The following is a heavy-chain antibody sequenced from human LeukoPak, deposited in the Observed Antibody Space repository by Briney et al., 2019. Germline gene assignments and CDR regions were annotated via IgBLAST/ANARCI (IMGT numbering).Heavy chain of an antibody. CDR3: ARDSWYNSDY. D-gene: IGHD1-14*01. V-gene: IGHV3-7*04. J-gene: IGHJ4*02. Sequence: PGGSLRLSCAASEFTFSRHYMSWIRQAPGKGLEWVANIKQDGSEKYYVDSVKGRFIISRDNARNSLYLQMNSLRAEDTAMYYCARDSWYNSDYWGQGTLVTVSS. CDR1: EFTFSRHY. CDR2: IKQDGSEK.